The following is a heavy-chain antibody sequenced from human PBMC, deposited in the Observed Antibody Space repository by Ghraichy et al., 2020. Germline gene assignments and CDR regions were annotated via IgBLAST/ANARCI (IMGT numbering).Heavy chain of an antibody. CDR2: FDPEDGET. CDR1: GYTLTELS. J-gene: IGHJ4*02. Sequence: ASVKVSCKVSGYTLTELSMHWVRQAPGKGLEWMGGFDPEDGETIYAQKFQGRVTMTEDTSTDTAYMELSSLRSEDTAVYYCATPRLRHHRVALRLWGQGTLVTVSS. CDR3: ATPRLRHHRVALRL. V-gene: IGHV1-24*01. D-gene: IGHD5-12*01.